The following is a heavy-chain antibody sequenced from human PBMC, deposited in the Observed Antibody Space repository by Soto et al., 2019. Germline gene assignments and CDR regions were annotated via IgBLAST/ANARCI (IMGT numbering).Heavy chain of an antibody. CDR3: ARESGGATATLDYYYFYMDV. Sequence: QVQLVQSGAEAKKPGASVTVSCRSSGDTFNDYYIHWVRQAPGQGLEWMGWINPNSGVTKYAQKFQGGVSMTRDTSIRTVYMQLSRLRSDDTAVYYCARESGGATATLDYYYFYMDVWGTGTTVTVSS. CDR1: GDTFNDYY. J-gene: IGHJ6*03. V-gene: IGHV1-2*02. D-gene: IGHD5-12*01. CDR2: INPNSGVT.